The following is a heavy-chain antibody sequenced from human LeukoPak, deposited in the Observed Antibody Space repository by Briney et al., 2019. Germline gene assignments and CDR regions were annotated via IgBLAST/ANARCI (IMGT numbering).Heavy chain of an antibody. CDR1: GFTFSSYD. J-gene: IGHJ4*02. CDR3: ARGIVVVVAAVDY. V-gene: IGHV3-30*19. Sequence: GGSLRLSCAASGFTFSSYDMYWVRQAPGKGLEWVAVISYDGSNKYYADSVKGRFTISRDNSKNTLYLQMNSLRAEDTAVYYCARGIVVVVAAVDYWGQGTLVTVSS. D-gene: IGHD2-15*01. CDR2: ISYDGSNK.